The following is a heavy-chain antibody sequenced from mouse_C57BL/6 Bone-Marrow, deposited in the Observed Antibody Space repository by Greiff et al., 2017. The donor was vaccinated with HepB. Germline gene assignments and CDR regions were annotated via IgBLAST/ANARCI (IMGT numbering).Heavy chain of an antibody. D-gene: IGHD1-1*01. CDR2: ISSGGSYT. CDR3: ARHITTVVAFDY. Sequence: EVKLVESGGDLVKPGGSLKLSCAASGFTFSSYGMSGVRQTPDKRLEWVATISSGGSYTYYPDSVQGRFTISRDNAKNTLYLQMSRLKSEDTAMYYCARHITTVVAFDYWGQGTTLTVSS. J-gene: IGHJ2*01. V-gene: IGHV5-6*01. CDR1: GFTFSSYG.